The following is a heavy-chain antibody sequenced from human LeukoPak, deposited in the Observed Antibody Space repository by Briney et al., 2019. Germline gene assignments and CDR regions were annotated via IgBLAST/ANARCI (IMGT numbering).Heavy chain of an antibody. J-gene: IGHJ4*02. V-gene: IGHV3-74*01. CDR2: IKTDGSST. CDR3: ARDVSNSAWD. Sequence: GGSLRLSCAASGFTFSSHWMYWVRQAPGKGLLWVSRIKTDGSSTAYADSVKGRFTISRDNAENTLYLQMDSLRAEDTAVYYCARDVSNSAWDWGQGTLVTVSS. CDR1: GFTFSSHW. D-gene: IGHD6-19*01.